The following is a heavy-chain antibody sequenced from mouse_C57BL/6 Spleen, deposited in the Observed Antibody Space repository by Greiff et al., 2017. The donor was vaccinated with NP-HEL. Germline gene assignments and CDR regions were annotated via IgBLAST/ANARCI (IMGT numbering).Heavy chain of an antibody. V-gene: IGHV1-82*01. CDR2: IYPGDGDT. D-gene: IGHD1-1*01. CDR3: ARHYYGSSYNYFDY. CDR1: GYAFSSSW. J-gene: IGHJ2*01. Sequence: VKLQQSGPELVKPGASVKISCKASGYAFSSSWMNWVKQRPGKGLEWIGRIYPGDGDTNYNGKFKGKATLTADKSSSTAYMQLSSLTSEDSAVYFCARHYYGSSYNYFDYWGQGTTLTVSS.